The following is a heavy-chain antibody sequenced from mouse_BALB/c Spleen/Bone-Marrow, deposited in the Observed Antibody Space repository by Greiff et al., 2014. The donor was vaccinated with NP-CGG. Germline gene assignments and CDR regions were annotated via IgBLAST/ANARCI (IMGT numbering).Heavy chain of an antibody. J-gene: IGHJ3*01. CDR3: AIYGYDGGFAY. CDR2: ISYDGSN. CDR1: GYSITSGYY. V-gene: IGHV3-6*02. D-gene: IGHD2-2*01. Sequence: ESGPGLVKPSQSLSLTCSVTGYSITSGYYWNWIRRFPGNRLEWMGCISYDGSNNYNPSLKNRISITRDTSKNQFFLRLNSVTTEDTATYYCAIYGYDGGFAYWGQGTLVTVSA.